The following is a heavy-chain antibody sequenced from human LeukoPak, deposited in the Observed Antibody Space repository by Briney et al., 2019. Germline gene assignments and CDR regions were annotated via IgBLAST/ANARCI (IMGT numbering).Heavy chain of an antibody. CDR3: AKEGVVVPAARRERPPVAWFDP. CDR1: GYTFTGYY. CDR2: INPNSGGT. J-gene: IGHJ5*02. D-gene: IGHD2-2*01. Sequence: ASVKVSCKASGYTFTGYYMHWVRQAPGQGLEWMGWINPNSGGTNYAQKFQGRVTMTRDTSISTAYMELSRLRSDDTAVYYCAKEGVVVPAARRERPPVAWFDPWGQGTLVTVSS. V-gene: IGHV1-2*02.